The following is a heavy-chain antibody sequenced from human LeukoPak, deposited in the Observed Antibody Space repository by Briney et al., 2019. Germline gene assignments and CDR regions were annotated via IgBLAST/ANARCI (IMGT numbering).Heavy chain of an antibody. J-gene: IGHJ6*03. CDR3: ARDRSSSSYYYYHYMDV. V-gene: IGHV3-30*04. Sequence: GGSLRLSCAASGFTFSSYAMHWVRQAPGKGLEWVAVISYDGSNKYYADSVKGRFTISRDNSKNTLYLQMNSLRAEDTAVYYCARDRSSSSYYYYHYMDVWGKGTTVTVSS. CDR2: ISYDGSNK. D-gene: IGHD6-6*01. CDR1: GFTFSSYA.